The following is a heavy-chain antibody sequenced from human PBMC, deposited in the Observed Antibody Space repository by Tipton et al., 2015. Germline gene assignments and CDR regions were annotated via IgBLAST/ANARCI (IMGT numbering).Heavy chain of an antibody. J-gene: IGHJ5*02. Sequence: TLSLTCTVSGGSISSYYWSWIRQSPGKGLEWIGYISYSGTTNYNPSLKSRVTISVDTSKNQFSLKLTSVTAADTAVYYCARRVVTTGDDWFDPWGQGTLVTVSS. D-gene: IGHD2-21*02. CDR1: GGSISSYY. CDR3: ARRVVTTGDDWFDP. CDR2: ISYSGTT. V-gene: IGHV4-59*08.